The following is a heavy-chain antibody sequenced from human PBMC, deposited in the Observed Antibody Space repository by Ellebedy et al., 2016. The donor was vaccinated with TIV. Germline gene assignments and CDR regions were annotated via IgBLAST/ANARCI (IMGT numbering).Heavy chain of an antibody. CDR1: GYTFTTYG. CDR2: ISAYNGNT. D-gene: IGHD3-10*01. CDR3: ARAGRFYCGSGRVDSSALGSWFDP. Sequence: ASVKVSXXASGYTFTTYGITWVRQAPGQGLEWMGWISAYNGNTNYAQKLQGRVTLTTDTSTSTAYMDLRSLRSEDTAVYYCARAGRFYCGSGRVDSSALGSWFDPWGQGTLVTVSS. J-gene: IGHJ5*02. V-gene: IGHV1-18*01.